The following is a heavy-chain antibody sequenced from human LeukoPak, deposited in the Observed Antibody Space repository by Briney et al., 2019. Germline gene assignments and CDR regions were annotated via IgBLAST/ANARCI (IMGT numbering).Heavy chain of an antibody. Sequence: GGSLRLSCTASGFTFGDYAMSWVRQAPGKGLEWVGFIRSKAYGGTTEYAASVKGRFTISRDDSKSIAYLQMNSLKTEDTAVYYCTRDSHSRSYDILTGYYNPDYYYMDVWGKGTTVTVP. CDR3: TRDSHSRSYDILTGYYNPDYYYMDV. D-gene: IGHD3-9*01. J-gene: IGHJ6*03. CDR1: GFTFGDYA. CDR2: IRSKAYGGTT. V-gene: IGHV3-49*04.